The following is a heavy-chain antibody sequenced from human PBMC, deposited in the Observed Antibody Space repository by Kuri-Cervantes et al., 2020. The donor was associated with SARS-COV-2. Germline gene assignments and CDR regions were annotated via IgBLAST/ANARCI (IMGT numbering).Heavy chain of an antibody. CDR2: IIPIFGTA. V-gene: IGHV1-69*06. Sequence: SVKVSCKASGGSFSSYVINWVRQAPGQGLEWMGGIIPIFGTANYAQRFQGRLTITADRSTSTIYMQLSSLRSEDTAIYYCARQERVYCTNAPCRNFFDPWGQGTLVTVS. D-gene: IGHD2-8*01. CDR1: GGSFSSYV. J-gene: IGHJ5*02. CDR3: ARQERVYCTNAPCRNFFDP.